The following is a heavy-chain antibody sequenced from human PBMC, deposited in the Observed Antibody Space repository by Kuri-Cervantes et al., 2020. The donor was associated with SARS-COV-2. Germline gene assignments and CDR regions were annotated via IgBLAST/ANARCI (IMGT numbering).Heavy chain of an antibody. CDR1: GGSISSYY. D-gene: IGHD3-3*01. CDR3: ARAVGGFLEWLLYFDH. V-gene: IGHV4-30-4*08. Sequence: SETLSLTCTVSGGSISSYYWSWIRQPPGKGLEWIGYIYYSGSTYYNPSLKSRVTISVDTSKNQFSLKPSSVTAADTAVYYCARAVGGFLEWLLYFDHWGQGTLVTVSS. CDR2: IYYSGST. J-gene: IGHJ4*02.